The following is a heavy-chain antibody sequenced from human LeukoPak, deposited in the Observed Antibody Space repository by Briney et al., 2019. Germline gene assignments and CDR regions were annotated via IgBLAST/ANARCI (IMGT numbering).Heavy chain of an antibody. J-gene: IGHJ4*02. CDR1: GGSISSYY. CDR2: IYYSGST. V-gene: IGHV4-59*08. D-gene: IGHD7-27*01. Sequence: SETLSLTCTVSGGSISSYYWGWIRQPPGKGLEWIGYIYYSGSTNYNPSLKSRVTISVDTSKNQFSLKLSSVTAADTAVYYCARRGNWGSWYYFDYWGQGTLVTVSS. CDR3: ARRGNWGSWYYFDY.